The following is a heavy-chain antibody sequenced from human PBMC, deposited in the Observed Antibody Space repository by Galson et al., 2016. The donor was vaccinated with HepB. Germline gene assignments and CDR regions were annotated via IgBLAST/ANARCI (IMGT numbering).Heavy chain of an antibody. CDR1: GFIFRSYD. Sequence: SLRLSCAGTGFIFRSYDMKWVRQAPGKGLEWVAAISSRSNYIYYADSVRGRFSISRDNDKNSVYLQMSSLRGEDTAVYYCARGGSSWTYWGQGTLVTVSS. J-gene: IGHJ4*02. V-gene: IGHV3-21*06. CDR2: ISSRSNYI. CDR3: ARGGSSWTY. D-gene: IGHD6-13*01.